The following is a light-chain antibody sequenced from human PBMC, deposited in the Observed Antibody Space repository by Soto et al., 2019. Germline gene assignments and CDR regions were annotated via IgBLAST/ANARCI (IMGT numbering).Light chain of an antibody. Sequence: EIVMTQSPATLSVSPGETATLSCRASQSVSNNVAWYQQKPGQAPRLLIYDVSKRATGIPARFSGGGSETDFTLTISSLEPEDFAVYYCQQRADWPPTWAFGQGTKVDIK. CDR3: QQRADWPPTWA. J-gene: IGKJ1*01. CDR2: DVS. CDR1: QSVSNN. V-gene: IGKV3-11*01.